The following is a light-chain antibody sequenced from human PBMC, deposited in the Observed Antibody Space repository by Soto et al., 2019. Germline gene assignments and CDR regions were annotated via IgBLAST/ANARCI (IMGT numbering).Light chain of an antibody. CDR2: ASS. Sequence: DIQMTQSPSSLSASVGDRVTITCRASQGISNYLAWYQQKPGEVPKVLIYASSTLQSGVPSRFRGSGFGTDFTLTISSLQPEDVATYYCHRYNSAPLTFGGRTKVEI. CDR3: HRYNSAPLT. V-gene: IGKV1-27*01. J-gene: IGKJ4*01. CDR1: QGISNY.